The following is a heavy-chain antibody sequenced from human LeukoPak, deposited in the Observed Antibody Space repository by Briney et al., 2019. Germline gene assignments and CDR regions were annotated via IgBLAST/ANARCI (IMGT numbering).Heavy chain of an antibody. V-gene: IGHV3-23*01. CDR1: GFTFSSYA. Sequence: PGGSLRLSCAASGFTFSSYAMSWVRQAPGKGLEWVSTISGSGGSTYYADSVKSRFTISRDTSKNTLYLQMNSLRGEDTAVYYCAKGATVTTLNWFDPWGQGTLVTVSS. J-gene: IGHJ5*02. CDR2: ISGSGGST. D-gene: IGHD4-17*01. CDR3: AKGATVTTLNWFDP.